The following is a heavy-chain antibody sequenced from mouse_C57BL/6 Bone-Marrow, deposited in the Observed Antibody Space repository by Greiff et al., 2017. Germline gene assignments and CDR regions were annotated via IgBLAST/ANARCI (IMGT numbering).Heavy chain of an antibody. CDR1: GYAFTNYL. CDR3: AREGETHWYGDG. D-gene: IGHD3-3*01. Sequence: QVQLKQSGAELVRPGASVKVSCKASGYAFTNYLIEWVKQRPGQGLEWIGVINPGSGGTNYNEKFKGKATLTADKSSSTAYMQLSSLTSEDSAVYVCAREGETHWYGDGGGTGTTVTVSA. V-gene: IGHV1-54*01. CDR2: INPGSGGT. J-gene: IGHJ1*03.